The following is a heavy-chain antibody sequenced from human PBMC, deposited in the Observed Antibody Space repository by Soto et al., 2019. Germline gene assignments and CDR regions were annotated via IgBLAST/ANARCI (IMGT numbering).Heavy chain of an antibody. CDR2: ISAYNGNT. V-gene: IGHV1-18*01. D-gene: IGHD3-22*01. CDR3: ARDRTSAYYYDSRSWDWFDP. CDR1: GYTFTSYG. Sequence: QVQLVQSGAEVKKPGASVKVSCKASGYTFTSYGISWVRQAPGQGLEWMGWISAYNGNTNYAQKLQGRVTMTTDTATSTAYMELRSLRSDDTAVYYCARDRTSAYYYDSRSWDWFDPWGQGTLVTVSS. J-gene: IGHJ5*02.